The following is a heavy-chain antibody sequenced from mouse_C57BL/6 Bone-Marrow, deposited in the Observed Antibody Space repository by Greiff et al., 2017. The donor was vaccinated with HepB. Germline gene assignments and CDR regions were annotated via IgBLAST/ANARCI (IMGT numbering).Heavy chain of an antibody. V-gene: IGHV1-82*01. D-gene: IGHD1-1*01. CDR3: AYYYGISYLTVFYV. J-gene: IGHJ1*03. CDR2: IYPGDGDT. Sequence: VQLQQSGPELVKPGASVKISCKASGYAFSSSWMNWVKQRPGKGLEWIGRIYPGDGDTNYNGKFKGKATLTADKSSSTAYMQLSSLTSEDSAVYFCAYYYGISYLTVFYVWGTGTTVTVSS. CDR1: GYAFSSSW.